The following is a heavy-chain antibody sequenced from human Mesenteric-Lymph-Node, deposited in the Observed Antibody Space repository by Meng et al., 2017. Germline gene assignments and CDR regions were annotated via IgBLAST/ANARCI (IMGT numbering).Heavy chain of an antibody. V-gene: IGHV3-23*01. CDR3: AKSSEQQLVNYYYYYGMDV. J-gene: IGHJ6*02. D-gene: IGHD6-13*01. CDR1: GFTVSSNY. CDR2: ISGSGGNT. Sequence: GESLKISCAASGFTVSSNYMSWVRQAAEKGLEWVSGISGSGGNTYYADSVKGRFTISRDNSKNTLSLEMNSLRGDDTAVYYCAKSSEQQLVNYYYYYGMDVWGQGTTVTVSS.